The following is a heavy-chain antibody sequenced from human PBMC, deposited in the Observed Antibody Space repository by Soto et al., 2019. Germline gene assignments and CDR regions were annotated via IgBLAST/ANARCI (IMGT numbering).Heavy chain of an antibody. D-gene: IGHD6-19*01. CDR3: ARVTYSRIAVAGPLDY. CDR2: ISYDGSNK. J-gene: IGHJ4*02. Sequence: QVQLVESGGGVVQPGRSLRLSCAASEFTFSSYAMHWVRQAPGKGLEWVAVISYDGSNKYYADSVKGRFTISRDNSKNTLYLQMNSLRAEDTAVYYCARVTYSRIAVAGPLDYWGQGTLVTVSS. CDR1: EFTFSSYA. V-gene: IGHV3-30-3*01.